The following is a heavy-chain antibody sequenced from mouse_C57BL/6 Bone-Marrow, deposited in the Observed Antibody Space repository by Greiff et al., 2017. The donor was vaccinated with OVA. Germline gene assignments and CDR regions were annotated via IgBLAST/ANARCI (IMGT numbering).Heavy chain of an antibody. V-gene: IGHV14-3*01. CDR2: LDPENGNT. J-gene: IGHJ3*01. D-gene: IGHD4-1*01. CDR3: GLDFAY. CDR1: GFNITNTY. Sequence: EVQLQQSVAELVRPGASVKLSCTASGFNITNTYMHWVKQRPEQGLEWIGRLDPENGNTKYDPKFQGKATITADTSSNPAYLQLSSLTAGYTAIYYCGLDFAYWGQGTLVTVSA.